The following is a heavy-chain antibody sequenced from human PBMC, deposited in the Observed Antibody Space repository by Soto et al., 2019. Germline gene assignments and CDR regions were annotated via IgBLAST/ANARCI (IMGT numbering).Heavy chain of an antibody. Sequence: ASAKVSCKASGGTFSSYTISWVRQAPGQGLEWMGRIIPILGIANYAQKFQGRVTITADKSTSTAYMELSSLRSEDTAVYYCARSGSRWDGDLHYYYYYMDVWGKGTTVTVSS. CDR3: ARSGSRWDGDLHYYYYYMDV. J-gene: IGHJ6*03. CDR2: IIPILGIA. V-gene: IGHV1-69*02. D-gene: IGHD4-17*01. CDR1: GGTFSSYT.